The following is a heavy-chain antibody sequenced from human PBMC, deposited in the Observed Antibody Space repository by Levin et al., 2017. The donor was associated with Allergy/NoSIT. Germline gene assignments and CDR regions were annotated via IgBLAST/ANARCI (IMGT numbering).Heavy chain of an antibody. J-gene: IGHJ4*02. D-gene: IGHD2-15*01. CDR2: IYYSGST. CDR3: ARGPYCSGGSCYYPYYFDY. V-gene: IGHV4-59*01. Sequence: SETLSLTCTVSGGSISSYYWSWIRQPPGKGLEWIGYIYYSGSTNYNPSLKSRVTISVDTSKNQFSLKLSSVTAADTAVYYCARGPYCSGGSCYYPYYFDYWGQGTLVTVSS. CDR1: GGSISSYY.